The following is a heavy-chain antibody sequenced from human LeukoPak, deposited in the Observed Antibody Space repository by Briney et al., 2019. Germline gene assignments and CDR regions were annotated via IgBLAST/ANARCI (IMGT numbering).Heavy chain of an antibody. V-gene: IGHV3-30*02. CDR2: LRYDGSDK. D-gene: IGHD3-10*01. Sequence: GGSLRLSCAASGFTFSRFGMHWVRQAPGKGLEWVAFLRYDGSDKEYAESVKGRFIIYRDTSKNTLYVQMDSLRIEDTGVYFCARDFSYGVKGAFEYWGQGTLVTVSS. CDR3: ARDFSYGVKGAFEY. J-gene: IGHJ4*02. CDR1: GFTFSRFG.